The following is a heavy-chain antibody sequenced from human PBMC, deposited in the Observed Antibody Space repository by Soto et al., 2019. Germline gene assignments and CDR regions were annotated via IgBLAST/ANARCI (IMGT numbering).Heavy chain of an antibody. Sequence: QVQLVQSGAEVKKPGSSVKVSCKASGDTFSSYAISWVRQAPGQGLEWMGGIIPIFGTANYAQKFQGRVTSTADESTSTAYMELSSVRSEVTAVYYCARDGSGYRSRASPMDVWGQGTTVTVSS. D-gene: IGHD3-22*01. J-gene: IGHJ6*02. CDR1: GDTFSSYA. V-gene: IGHV1-69*01. CDR3: ARDGSGYRSRASPMDV. CDR2: IIPIFGTA.